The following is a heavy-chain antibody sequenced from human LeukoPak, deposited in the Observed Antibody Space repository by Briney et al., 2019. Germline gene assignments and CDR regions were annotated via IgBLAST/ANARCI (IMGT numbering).Heavy chain of an antibody. J-gene: IGHJ4*02. V-gene: IGHV4-39*07. CDR1: GGSISSSSYY. Sequence: PSETLSLTCTVSGGSISSSSYYWGWIRQPPGKGLEWIGNTYYSGSTYYNPSLRSRVTISVDTSKNQFSLKLSSVTAADTAVYFCATNLQGVDYWGQGPLVTVSS. CDR2: TYYSGST. D-gene: IGHD3-16*01. CDR3: ATNLQGVDY.